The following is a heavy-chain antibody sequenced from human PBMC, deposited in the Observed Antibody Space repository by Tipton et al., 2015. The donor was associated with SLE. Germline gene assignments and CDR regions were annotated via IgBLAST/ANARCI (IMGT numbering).Heavy chain of an antibody. Sequence: TLSLTCTVSGGSISSYYWSLIRQPPGKGLEWIGYISYSGSTNYNPSLKSRVTISVDTSKNQFSLKLSSVTAADTAVYYCARVVVAAYDAFDIWGQGTMVTVSS. CDR1: GGSISSYY. CDR3: ARVVVAAYDAFDI. V-gene: IGHV4-59*08. J-gene: IGHJ3*02. D-gene: IGHD2-15*01. CDR2: ISYSGST.